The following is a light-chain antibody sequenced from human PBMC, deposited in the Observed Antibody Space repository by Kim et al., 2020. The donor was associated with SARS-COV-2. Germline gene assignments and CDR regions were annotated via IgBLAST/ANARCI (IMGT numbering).Light chain of an antibody. CDR3: SSYTTSSTLV. Sequence: QSALTQPASVSGSPGQSITISCTGTSSDVGAYNFVSWYQQHPRRAPKLMIYDVSIRPSGVSNRFSGSKSGNTASLTISGLRTEDEADYYCSSYTTSSTLVFGGGTKLTVL. CDR2: DVS. V-gene: IGLV2-14*03. J-gene: IGLJ2*01. CDR1: SSDVGAYNF.